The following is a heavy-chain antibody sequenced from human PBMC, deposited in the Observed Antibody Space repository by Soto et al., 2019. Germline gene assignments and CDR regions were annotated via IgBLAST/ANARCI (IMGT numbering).Heavy chain of an antibody. CDR2: MNPNSGNT. CDR1: GYTFTSYD. J-gene: IGHJ5*02. V-gene: IGHV1-8*01. CDR3: ARLVGATYNWFDP. Sequence: ASVKVSCKASGYTFTSYDINWVRQATGQGLEWMGWMNPNSGNTGYAQKFQGRVTMTRNTSISTAYMELSSLRAEDTAVYYCARLVGATYNWFDPWGQGTLVTVSS. D-gene: IGHD1-26*01.